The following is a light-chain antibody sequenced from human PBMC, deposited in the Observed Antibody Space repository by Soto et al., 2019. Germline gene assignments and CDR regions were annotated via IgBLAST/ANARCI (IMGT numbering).Light chain of an antibody. Sequence: QSVLTQPVSVSGSPGQSITISCTGTSSDVGGYNYVSWYQQHPDIEPKLMIYDVTNRPSGVSNRFSGSKSGNTASLTISWLQAEDEADYYCSSYASSSSLGFGTGTKVTVL. CDR1: SSDVGGYNY. CDR3: SSYASSSSLG. J-gene: IGLJ1*01. CDR2: DVT. V-gene: IGLV2-14*03.